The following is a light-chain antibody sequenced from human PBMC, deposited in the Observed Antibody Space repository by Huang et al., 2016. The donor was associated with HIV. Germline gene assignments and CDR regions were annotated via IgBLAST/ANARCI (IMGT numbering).Light chain of an antibody. V-gene: IGKV1-5*03. CDR3: QQYDSYWT. CDR2: KAS. CDR1: QRISSC. J-gene: IGKJ1*01. Sequence: DIQMTQSLSTLSASVGDRVTITCRASQRISSCLAWYQQKPGKAHKLLIYKASSLESGVPSRFSGSGSGTEFALTSSSLQPDDFATYYCQQYDSYWTFGQGTKVEIK.